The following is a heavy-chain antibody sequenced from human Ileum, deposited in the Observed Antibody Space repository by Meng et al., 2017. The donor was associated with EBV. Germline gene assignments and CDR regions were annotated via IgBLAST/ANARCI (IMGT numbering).Heavy chain of an antibody. CDR2: INPSGGST. CDR3: ARGDGGNGSDY. V-gene: IGHV1-46*01. D-gene: IGHD4-23*01. CDR1: GYTFTNYY. J-gene: IGHJ4*02. Sequence: QVQLVQSGXEVKKXXXYVMVSCKASGYTFTNYYMHWVRQAPGQGLEWMGVINPSGGSTNYAQKFQGRLTMTRDTSTSTVYMELSSLRSEDMAVYYCARGDGGNGSDYWGQGTLVTVSS.